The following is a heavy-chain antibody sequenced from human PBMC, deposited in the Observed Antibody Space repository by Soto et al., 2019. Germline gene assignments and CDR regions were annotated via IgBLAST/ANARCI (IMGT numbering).Heavy chain of an antibody. CDR3: ARDKVYCSGGSCYEGHYDY. V-gene: IGHV1-69*12. CDR2: IIPIFGTA. Sequence: QVQLVQSGAEVKKPGSSVKVSSKASGGTFSSYAISWVRQAPGQGLEWMGGIIPIFGTANYAQKFQGRVTITADESTSTAYMELSSLRSEDTAMYYCARDKVYCSGGSCYEGHYDYWGQGTLVTVSS. D-gene: IGHD2-15*01. J-gene: IGHJ4*02. CDR1: GGTFSSYA.